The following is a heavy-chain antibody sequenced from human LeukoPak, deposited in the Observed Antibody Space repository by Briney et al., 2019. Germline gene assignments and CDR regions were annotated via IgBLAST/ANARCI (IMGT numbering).Heavy chain of an antibody. D-gene: IGHD4-17*01. V-gene: IGHV3-49*04. Sequence: PGRSLRLSCTASGFTFGDYAMSWVRQAPGKGLEWVGFIRSKAYGGTTEYAASVKGRFTISRDDSKSIAYLQMNSLKTEDTAVYYCTRVVQWVTTPPDYWGQGTLVTVSS. J-gene: IGHJ4*02. CDR2: IRSKAYGGTT. CDR3: TRVVQWVTTPPDY. CDR1: GFTFGDYA.